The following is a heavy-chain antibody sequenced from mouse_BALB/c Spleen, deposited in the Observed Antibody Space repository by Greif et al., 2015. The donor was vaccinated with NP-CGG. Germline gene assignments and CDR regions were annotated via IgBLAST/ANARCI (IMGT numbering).Heavy chain of an antibody. CDR2: INLYNDGT. Sequence: EVQLQQSGPELVKPGASVKMSCKSSGYTFTSYVLHWVRQKPGQGLEWIGYINLYNDGTKYNEKFKGKATLASDKSSSTAYMEVSSLTSEDSAVYYSARRRYDLYYFDSWGQGTSLTVSS. CDR1: GYTFTSYV. V-gene: IGHV1-14*01. CDR3: ARRRYDLYYFDS. D-gene: IGHD2-14*01. J-gene: IGHJ2*02.